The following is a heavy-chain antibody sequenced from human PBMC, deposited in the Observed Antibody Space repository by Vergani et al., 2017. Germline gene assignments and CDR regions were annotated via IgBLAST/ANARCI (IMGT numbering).Heavy chain of an antibody. V-gene: IGHV4-59*01. CDR1: GGSISSYY. D-gene: IGHD2-15*01. J-gene: IGHJ4*02. Sequence: QVQLQESGPGLVKPSETLSLTCTVSGGSISSYYWSWIRQPPGKGLEWIGYIYYSGSTNYNPSLKSRVTISVDTSKNQFSLKLSSVTAADTAVYYCASALRYCSGGSCDPDYWGQGTLVTVSS. CDR3: ASALRYCSGGSCDPDY. CDR2: IYYSGST.